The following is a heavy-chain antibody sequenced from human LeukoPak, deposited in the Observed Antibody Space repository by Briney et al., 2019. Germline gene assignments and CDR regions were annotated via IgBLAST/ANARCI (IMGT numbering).Heavy chain of an antibody. CDR2: IYYSGST. Sequence: PSETLSLTCTVSGGSISSYYWSWIRQPPGKGLEWIGYIYYSGSTNYNPSLKRRVTISVDTSKNQFSLKLSSVTAADTAVYYCAGRLGYCSGGSCPHFDYWGQGTLVTVSS. CDR1: GGSISSYY. CDR3: AGRLGYCSGGSCPHFDY. V-gene: IGHV4-59*01. D-gene: IGHD2-15*01. J-gene: IGHJ4*02.